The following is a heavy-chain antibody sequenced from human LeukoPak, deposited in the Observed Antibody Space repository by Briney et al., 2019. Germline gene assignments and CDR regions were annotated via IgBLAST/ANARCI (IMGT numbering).Heavy chain of an antibody. J-gene: IGHJ4*02. D-gene: IGHD2-21*02. CDR1: GYTFTSYY. Sequence: ASVKVSCKASGYTFTSYYMHWVRQAPGPGLEWMGIFNLSGGSTSYAQTFQGRVTMTSDTATSTDYMELRSLRSKATAAYLYARVSVVVVTQAYYFDYWGPGNLVTVSS. CDR2: FNLSGGST. V-gene: IGHV1-46*01. CDR3: ARVSVVVVTQAYYFDY.